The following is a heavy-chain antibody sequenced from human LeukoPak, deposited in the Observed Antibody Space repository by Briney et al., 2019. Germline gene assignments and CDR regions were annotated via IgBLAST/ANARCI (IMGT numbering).Heavy chain of an antibody. CDR1: GGTFSSYA. D-gene: IGHD2-2*01. CDR3: AGGRYCSSTSCLYFDY. Sequence: SVKVSCKASGGTFSSYAISWVRQAPGQGLEWMGRIIPILGIANYAQKFQGRVTITADKSTSTAYMELSSLRSEDTAVYYCAGGRYCSSTSCLYFDYWGQGTLVTVSS. V-gene: IGHV1-69*04. J-gene: IGHJ4*02. CDR2: IIPILGIA.